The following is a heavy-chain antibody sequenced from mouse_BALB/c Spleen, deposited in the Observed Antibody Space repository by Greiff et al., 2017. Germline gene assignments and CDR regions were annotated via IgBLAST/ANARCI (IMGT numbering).Heavy chain of an antibody. V-gene: IGHV1-5*01. CDR3: TRRLDSQDY. Sequence: EVKLEESGPVLARPGASVKMSCKASGYTFTSYWMHWVKQRPGQGLEWIGAIYPGSSDTSYNQKFKGKAKLTAATSTSTAYMELSSLTNEDSAVYYCTRRLDSQDYWGQGTTLTVSS. CDR2: IYPGSSDT. CDR1: GYTFTSYW. J-gene: IGHJ2*01. D-gene: IGHD1-2*01.